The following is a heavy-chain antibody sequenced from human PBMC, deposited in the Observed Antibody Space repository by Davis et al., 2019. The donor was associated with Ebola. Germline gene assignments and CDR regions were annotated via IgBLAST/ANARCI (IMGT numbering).Heavy chain of an antibody. CDR1: GFTFSTYE. CDR2: ITSSGLTK. CDR3: ARGPLGRGLDV. J-gene: IGHJ6*02. V-gene: IGHV3-48*03. D-gene: IGHD3-16*01. Sequence: PGGSLRLSCAASGFTFSTYEIHWVRQAPGQGLEWISYITSSGLTKYYADSVKGRFTISRDNAKKPLYLQMNSLRAEDTAVYYCARGPLGRGLDVWGQGTTVTVSS.